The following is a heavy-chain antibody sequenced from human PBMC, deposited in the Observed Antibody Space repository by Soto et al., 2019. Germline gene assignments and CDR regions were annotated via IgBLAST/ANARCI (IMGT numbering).Heavy chain of an antibody. CDR2: ISWNSGSI. J-gene: IGHJ4*02. Sequence: LRLSCAASGFTFDDYAMHWVRQAPGKGLEWVSGISWNSGSIGYADSVKGRFTISRDNAKNSLYLQMNSLRAEDTALYYCATGDFWSGYSRPHYFDYWGQGTLVTVSS. CDR1: GFTFDDYA. CDR3: ATGDFWSGYSRPHYFDY. D-gene: IGHD3-3*01. V-gene: IGHV3-9*01.